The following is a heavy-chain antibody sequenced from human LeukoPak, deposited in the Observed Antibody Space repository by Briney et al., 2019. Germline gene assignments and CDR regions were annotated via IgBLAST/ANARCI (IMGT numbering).Heavy chain of an antibody. CDR3: AHSSWTTLTLFDY. D-gene: IGHD4-17*01. J-gene: IGHJ4*02. CDR2: IYLNDDK. CDR1: GFSLSTSGVG. Sequence: SSPTLVKPTQTRTLTCTLSGFSLSTSGVGGGWIRQPPGEALDWLALIYLNDDKRYSPSLKSRLTITKDTAKNQVILKMTNMDPVDTAKYYCAHSSWTTLTLFDYWGQGTLVTVSS. V-gene: IGHV2-5*01.